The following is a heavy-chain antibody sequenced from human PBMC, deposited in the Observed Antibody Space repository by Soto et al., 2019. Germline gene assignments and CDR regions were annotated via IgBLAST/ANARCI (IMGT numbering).Heavy chain of an antibody. D-gene: IGHD3-9*01. Sequence: QVQLVESGGGVVQPRRSLRLSCAASGFTFSSYGMHWVRQAPGKGLEWVAVIWYDGSNKYYADSVKGRFTISRDNSKNTLYLQMNSLRAEDTAVYYCARDPGTYYDILTGYHLDYWGQGTLVTVSS. CDR3: ARDPGTYYDILTGYHLDY. CDR2: IWYDGSNK. CDR1: GFTFSSYG. V-gene: IGHV3-33*01. J-gene: IGHJ4*02.